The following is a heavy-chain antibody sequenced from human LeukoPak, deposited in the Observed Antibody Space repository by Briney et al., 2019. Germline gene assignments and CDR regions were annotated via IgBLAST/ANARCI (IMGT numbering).Heavy chain of an antibody. CDR3: ATGYSGYRRSYYYGMDV. CDR1: GFTFSSYA. D-gene: IGHD5-12*01. Sequence: GGSLRLSCAASGFTFSSYAMSWVRQAPGKGLEWVAVISGSGGTTYYADSVKGRFTISRDNSKNTVDLQMESLRAEDTAVYYCATGYSGYRRSYYYGMDVWGQGTTVTVSS. V-gene: IGHV3-23*01. CDR2: ISGSGGTT. J-gene: IGHJ6*02.